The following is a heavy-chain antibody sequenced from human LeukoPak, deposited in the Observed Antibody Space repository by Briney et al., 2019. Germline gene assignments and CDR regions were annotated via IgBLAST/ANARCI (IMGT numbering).Heavy chain of an antibody. CDR3: ARDKDDSLDY. CDR1: GFTFSDFI. D-gene: IGHD3-16*01. Sequence: GGSLRLSCAASGFTFSDFIMHWVRQAPGKGLEWVSSMGPSFTQIHYSDSVKGRFTISRDNSKNTLYLQMNNLRAEDTAMFYCARDKDDSLDYWGQGTLVTVSS. CDR2: MGPSFTQI. V-gene: IGHV3-21*01. J-gene: IGHJ4*02.